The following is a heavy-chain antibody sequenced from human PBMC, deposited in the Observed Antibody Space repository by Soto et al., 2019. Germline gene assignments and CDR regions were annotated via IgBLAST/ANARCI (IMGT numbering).Heavy chain of an antibody. D-gene: IGHD3-22*01. CDR1: GFSFSRYG. CDR3: SKAMIGSYDSDAFDV. V-gene: IGHV3-30*18. J-gene: IGHJ3*01. CDR2: ISYDESTT. Sequence: GGALRLSCAASGFSFSRYGIHWVRQAPGKGLEWVAVISYDESTTFYADSVKGRFTISRDNSKNTLFLQMNSLRPEDTAVYYCSKAMIGSYDSDAFDVWGQGTMVTVSS.